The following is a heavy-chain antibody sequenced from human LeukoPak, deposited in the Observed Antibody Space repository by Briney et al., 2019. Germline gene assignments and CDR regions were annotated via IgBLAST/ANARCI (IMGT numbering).Heavy chain of an antibody. Sequence: PSETLSLTCTVSGYSISSGYYWGWIRQPPGKGLEWIGSIYHSGSTYYNPSLKSRVTISVDTSKNQFSLKLSSVTAADTAVYYCARVVGKELPMAWLHYYYYYYMDVWGKGTAVTVSS. J-gene: IGHJ6*03. CDR1: GYSISSGYY. V-gene: IGHV4-38-2*02. D-gene: IGHD2-2*01. CDR3: ARVVGKELPMAWLHYYYYYYMDV. CDR2: IYHSGST.